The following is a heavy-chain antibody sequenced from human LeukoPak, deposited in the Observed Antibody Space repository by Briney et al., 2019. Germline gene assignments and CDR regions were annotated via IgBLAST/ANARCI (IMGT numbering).Heavy chain of an antibody. J-gene: IGHJ6*03. Sequence: PGGSLRLSCAASGFTFTSNGMHWVRQAPGKGLEWVAFIRYDGSNKYYADSVRGRVTISRDNSKNTLYLQMNSLRAEDTAVYYCAKVFEGRRSSWYDYYYMDVWGKGTTVTISS. V-gene: IGHV3-30*02. CDR1: GFTFTSNG. CDR2: IRYDGSNK. D-gene: IGHD6-13*01. CDR3: AKVFEGRRSSWYDYYYMDV.